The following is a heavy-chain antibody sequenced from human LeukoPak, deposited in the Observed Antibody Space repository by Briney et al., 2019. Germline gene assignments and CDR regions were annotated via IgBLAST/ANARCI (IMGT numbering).Heavy chain of an antibody. D-gene: IGHD5-12*01. V-gene: IGHV3-30*02. Sequence: GGSLRLSCAASGFTFSSYGMHWVRQAPGKGLEWVAFIRYDGSNKYYADSVKGRFTISRDNSKNTLYLQMNSLRAEDTAVYYCARDSGYDTYYFDYWGQGTLVTVSS. J-gene: IGHJ4*02. CDR2: IRYDGSNK. CDR1: GFTFSSYG. CDR3: ARDSGYDTYYFDY.